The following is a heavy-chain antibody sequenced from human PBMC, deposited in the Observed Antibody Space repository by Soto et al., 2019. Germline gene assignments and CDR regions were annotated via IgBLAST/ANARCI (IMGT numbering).Heavy chain of an antibody. CDR2: IDPSDSYT. V-gene: IGHV5-10-1*01. CDR3: ARQLPLYSSSWTYYYGMDV. CDR1: GYSFTSYW. D-gene: IGHD6-13*01. Sequence: ESLTISRKGSGYSFTSYWISWVRQMPGKGLEWMGRIDPSDSYTNYSPSFQGHVTISADKSISTAYLQWSSLKASDTAMYYCARQLPLYSSSWTYYYGMDVWGQGTTVTVSS. J-gene: IGHJ6*02.